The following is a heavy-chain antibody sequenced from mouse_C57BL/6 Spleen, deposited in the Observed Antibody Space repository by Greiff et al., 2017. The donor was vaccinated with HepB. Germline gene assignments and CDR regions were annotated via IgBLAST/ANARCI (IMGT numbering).Heavy chain of an antibody. CDR3: ARKGSSYGAWFAY. V-gene: IGHV1-53*01. Sequence: VQLQQPGAELVRPGSSVKLSCKASGYTFTSYWMHWVKQRPGQGLEWIGNINPSNGGTNYNEKFKSKATLTVDKSSSTAYMQLSSLTSEDSAVYYCARKGSSYGAWFAYWGQGTLVTVSA. CDR1: GYTFTSYW. D-gene: IGHD1-1*01. CDR2: INPSNGGT. J-gene: IGHJ3*01.